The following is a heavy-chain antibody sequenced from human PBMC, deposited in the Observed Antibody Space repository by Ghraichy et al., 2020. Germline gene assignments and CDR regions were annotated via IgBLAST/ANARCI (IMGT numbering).Heavy chain of an antibody. J-gene: IGHJ4*02. D-gene: IGHD3-10*02. CDR1: GGSISSSSYY. Sequence: SQTLSLTCTVSGGSISSSSYYWGWIRQPPGKGLEWIGSIYYSGSTYYNPSLKSRVTISVDTSKNQFSLKLSSVTAADTAVYYCARHVEATYYYDRGGPFDYWGQGTLVTVSS. CDR3: ARHVEATYYYDRGGPFDY. V-gene: IGHV4-39*01. CDR2: IYYSGST.